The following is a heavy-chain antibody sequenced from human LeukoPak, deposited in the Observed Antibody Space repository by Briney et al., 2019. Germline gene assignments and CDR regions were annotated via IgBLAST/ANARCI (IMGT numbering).Heavy chain of an antibody. CDR3: ARASGYDVYYYGMDV. Sequence: SETLSLTCTVSGGSISSYYWSWIRQPPGKGLEWIGYIYYSGSTNYNSSLKSRVSISVDTSKNQFSLKLGSVTAADTAVYYCARASGYDVYYYGMDVWGQGTTVTVSS. CDR1: GGSISSYY. J-gene: IGHJ6*02. CDR2: IYYSGST. D-gene: IGHD1-1*01. V-gene: IGHV4-59*01.